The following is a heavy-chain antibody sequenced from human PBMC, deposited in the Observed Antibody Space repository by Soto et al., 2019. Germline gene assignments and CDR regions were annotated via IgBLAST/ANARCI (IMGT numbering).Heavy chain of an antibody. CDR2: VNRGGAS. D-gene: IGHD5-18*01. J-gene: IGHJ6*02. CDR1: GGSFGLYY. CDR3: GRGAQLWLPGGPYYYYGMDV. Sequence: PSETLSLTCDVYGGSFGLYYWSWIRQPPGKGLEWIGEVNRGGASIYNPSLKSRATISVDTSKNQFSLKLSSVTAADTAVYYCGRGAQLWLPGGPYYYYGMDVWGQGTTVTVSS. V-gene: IGHV4-34*01.